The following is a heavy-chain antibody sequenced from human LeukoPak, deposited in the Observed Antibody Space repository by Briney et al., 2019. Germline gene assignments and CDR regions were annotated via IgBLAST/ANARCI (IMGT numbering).Heavy chain of an antibody. CDR2: INVGNGNT. CDR1: GYTFTGYY. Sequence: ASVKVSCKASGYTFTGYYMHWVRQAPGQRLEWMGWINVGNGNTKYSQKFQGRVTITRDTSASTAYMEMSSLTSEDTAVYYCASSLIEEAGTAPWGQGTLVTVSS. J-gene: IGHJ5*02. V-gene: IGHV1-3*01. D-gene: IGHD6-19*01. CDR3: ASSLIEEAGTAP.